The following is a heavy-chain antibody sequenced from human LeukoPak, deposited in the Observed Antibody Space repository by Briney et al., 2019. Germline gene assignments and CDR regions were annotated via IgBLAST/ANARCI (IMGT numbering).Heavy chain of an antibody. D-gene: IGHD3-3*01. J-gene: IGHJ5*02. V-gene: IGHV4-39*07. CDR2: IYHSGST. Sequence: SETLSLTCTVSGGSVSSSSYYWGWIRQPPGKGLEWIGYIYHSGSTYYNPSLKSRVTISVDRSKNQFSLKLSSVTAADTAVYYCARAAGFWSGYRNWFDPWGQGTLVTVSS. CDR1: GGSVSSSSYY. CDR3: ARAAGFWSGYRNWFDP.